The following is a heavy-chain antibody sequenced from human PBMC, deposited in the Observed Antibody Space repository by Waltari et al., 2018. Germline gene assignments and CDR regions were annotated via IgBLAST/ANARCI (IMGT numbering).Heavy chain of an antibody. J-gene: IGHJ3*01. CDR2: IRQDGNEK. V-gene: IGHV3-7*04. Sequence: EVQLVESGGDLVRPGGSLRLSCEASAFTFSTYWMSWVRQAPGRRLERVANIRQDGNEKKYLASVRGRFIVSRDNAKNSLYLQMNSLRAEDTALYYCAKDNWGRPGGIDGFDVWGQGTMVTVSS. D-gene: IGHD7-27*01. CDR3: AKDNWGRPGGIDGFDV. CDR1: AFTFSTYW.